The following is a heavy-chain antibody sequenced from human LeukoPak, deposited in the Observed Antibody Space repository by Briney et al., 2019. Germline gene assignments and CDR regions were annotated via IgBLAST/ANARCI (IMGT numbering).Heavy chain of an antibody. Sequence: TSETLSLTCTVSGGSISSYYWSWIRQPPGKGLEWIGYIYYSGSTNYNPSLKSRVTISVDTSKNQFSLKLSSVTAADTAVYYCARATDYYYDSSGSQYYFDYWGQGTLVTVSS. J-gene: IGHJ4*02. CDR3: ARATDYYYDSSGSQYYFDY. CDR2: IYYSGST. CDR1: GGSISSYY. D-gene: IGHD3-22*01. V-gene: IGHV4-59*01.